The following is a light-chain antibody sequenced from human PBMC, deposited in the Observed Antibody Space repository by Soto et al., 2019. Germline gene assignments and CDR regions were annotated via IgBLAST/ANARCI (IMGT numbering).Light chain of an antibody. CDR3: QQAASFPFT. J-gene: IGKJ3*01. Sequence: DIQLTQSPASVSAAVGDRINISCRASQPIKTLLAWYQHKTGKGPKLLIYTASSFETGVPSRFSGRGSGTDLPHNFTSLQPEEAAIYSCQQAASFPFTFGPGAKV. CDR2: TAS. CDR1: QPIKTL. V-gene: IGKV1-12*02.